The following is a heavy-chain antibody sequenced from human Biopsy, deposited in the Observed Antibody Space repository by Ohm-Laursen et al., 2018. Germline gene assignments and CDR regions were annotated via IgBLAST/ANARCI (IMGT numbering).Heavy chain of an antibody. Sequence: VTLSLTCSVSGGSARGYYWSWIPQTSGTGLAWIVHIFDGGANNSSPPPSLQVRVTLSIDTSENTFSLTLTSLTRADTDVYYCARVRGSGFFAFNIWGRGTSVSVSS. CDR3: ARVRGSGFFAFNI. J-gene: IGHJ3*02. D-gene: IGHD3-3*01. CDR1: GGSARGYY. CDR2: IFDGGAN. V-gene: IGHV4-59*02.